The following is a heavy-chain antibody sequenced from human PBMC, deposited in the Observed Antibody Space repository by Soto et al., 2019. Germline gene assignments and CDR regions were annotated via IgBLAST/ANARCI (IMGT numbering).Heavy chain of an antibody. CDR2: IIPIFGTA. CDR3: ARTTRITVGPPRAFDI. J-gene: IGHJ3*02. CDR1: GGTFSSYA. Sequence: ASVKVSCKASGGTFSSYAISWVRQAPGQGLEWMGGIIPIFGTANYAQKFQGRVTITADESTSTAYMELSSLRSEDTAVYYCARTTRITVGPPRAFDIWGQGTMVTVSS. V-gene: IGHV1-69*13. D-gene: IGHD1-26*01.